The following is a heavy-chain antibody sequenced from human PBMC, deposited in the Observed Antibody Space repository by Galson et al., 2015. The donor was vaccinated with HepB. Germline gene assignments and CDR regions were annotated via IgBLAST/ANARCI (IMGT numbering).Heavy chain of an antibody. Sequence: SLRLSCAASGFTFSSYWMHWLSQLPGKGLVWVPRINSDGTSTTYGDSVKGRFTISRDNAKNTLFLQMDSLRLEDTAVYYCARCLFWSGSCDWWGQGTLVTVSS. J-gene: IGHJ4*02. CDR2: INSDGTST. V-gene: IGHV3-74*01. CDR1: GFTFSSYW. D-gene: IGHD3-3*01. CDR3: ARCLFWSGSCDW.